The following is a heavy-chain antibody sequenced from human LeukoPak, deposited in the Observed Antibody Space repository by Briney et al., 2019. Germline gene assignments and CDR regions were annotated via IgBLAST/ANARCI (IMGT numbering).Heavy chain of an antibody. CDR3: AKVAKYYYGPETYYFFEQ. J-gene: IGHJ4*02. Sequence: GGSLRLSSAASGFTFSSYAMNWVRQAPGKGLEWVSAISGSGSTTYYADSVKGRFTISRDYAKKSLFLQMNSLRVEDTAVYYCAKVAKYYYGPETYYFFEQWGQGTPVTAAS. CDR2: ISGSGSTT. D-gene: IGHD3-10*01. V-gene: IGHV3-23*01. CDR1: GFTFSSYA.